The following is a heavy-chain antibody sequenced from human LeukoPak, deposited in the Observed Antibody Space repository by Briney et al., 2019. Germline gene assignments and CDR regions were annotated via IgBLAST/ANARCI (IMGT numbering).Heavy chain of an antibody. V-gene: IGHV3-74*01. CDR2: INSDGSST. J-gene: IGHJ6*03. Sequence: GGSLRLSCAASGFTFSSYWMHWVRQAPGKGLVWVSRINSDGSSTSYADSVKGRFTISRDNAKNTLYLQMNSLRAEDTAVYYCARQIVVVPAARTNYYYMDVWGKGTTVTVSS. CDR3: ARQIVVVPAARTNYYYMDV. CDR1: GFTFSSYW. D-gene: IGHD2-2*01.